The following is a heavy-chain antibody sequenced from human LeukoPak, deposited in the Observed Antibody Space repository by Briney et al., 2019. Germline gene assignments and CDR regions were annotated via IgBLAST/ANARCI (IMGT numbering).Heavy chain of an antibody. CDR1: GFTFRDSA. V-gene: IGHV3-30*04. CDR2: ISDDGTKR. J-gene: IGHJ5*02. Sequence: GKSLRLSCSGAGFTFRDSAFHWVRRAPGKGLEWVAVISDDGTKRFYADSVKGRFTISRDNAKNSLYLQTNSLRAEDTALYYCAKDGYSSSWYWFDPWGQGTLVTVSS. D-gene: IGHD6-13*01. CDR3: AKDGYSSSWYWFDP.